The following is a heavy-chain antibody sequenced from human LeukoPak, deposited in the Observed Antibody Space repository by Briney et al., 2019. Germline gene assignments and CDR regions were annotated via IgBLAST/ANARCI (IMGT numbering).Heavy chain of an antibody. CDR3: ATGRSCTTCFLPDY. CDR1: GFTFSSYS. CDR2: ISSSSSTI. Sequence: GGSLRLSCAASGFTFSSYSMNWVRQAPGKGLEWVSYISSSSSTIYYADSVKGRFTISRDNAKNSLYLQMNSLRAEDTAVYHCATGRSCTTCFLPDYWGQGALVTVSS. V-gene: IGHV3-48*04. J-gene: IGHJ4*02. D-gene: IGHD2-2*01.